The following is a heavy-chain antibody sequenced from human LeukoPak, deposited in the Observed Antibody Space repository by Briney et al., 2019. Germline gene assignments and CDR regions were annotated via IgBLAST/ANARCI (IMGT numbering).Heavy chain of an antibody. CDR3: AKLGNSGSYLGAFDI. CDR1: GFIFGNYA. V-gene: IGHV3-23*01. Sequence: GGSLRLSCAASGFIFGNYAMNWVRQAPGKGLEWVSAISGSGGSTYYADSVKGRFTISRDNSKNTLYLQMNSLRAEDTAVYYCAKLGNSGSYLGAFDIWGQGTMVTVSS. CDR2: ISGSGGST. J-gene: IGHJ3*02. D-gene: IGHD1-26*01.